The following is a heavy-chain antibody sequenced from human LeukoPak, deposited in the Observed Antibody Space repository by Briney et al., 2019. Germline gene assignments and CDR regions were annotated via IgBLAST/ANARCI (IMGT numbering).Heavy chain of an antibody. CDR2: IYYSGST. V-gene: IGHV4-59*12. CDR1: GGSISSYY. D-gene: IGHD6-13*01. J-gene: IGHJ4*02. Sequence: PSETLSLTCTVSGGSISSYYWSWIRQPPGKGLEWIGYIYYSGSTNYNPSLKSRVTISVDTSKNQFSLKLSSVTAADTAVYYCARGAPPAAGHYFDYWGQGTLVTVSS. CDR3: ARGAPPAAGHYFDY.